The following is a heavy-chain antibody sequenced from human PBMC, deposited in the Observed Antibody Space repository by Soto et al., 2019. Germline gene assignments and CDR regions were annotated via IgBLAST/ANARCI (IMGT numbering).Heavy chain of an antibody. Sequence: ASVKVSCKASGYTFTSYYMHWVRQAPGQGLEWMGIINPSGGSTSYAQKFQGRVTMTRDTSTSTVYMELSSLRSEDTAVYYCARGHIVLMVYALNHGMDVWGQGPTVTVSS. CDR2: INPSGGST. CDR3: ARGHIVLMVYALNHGMDV. D-gene: IGHD2-8*01. V-gene: IGHV1-46*01. J-gene: IGHJ6*02. CDR1: GYTFTSYY.